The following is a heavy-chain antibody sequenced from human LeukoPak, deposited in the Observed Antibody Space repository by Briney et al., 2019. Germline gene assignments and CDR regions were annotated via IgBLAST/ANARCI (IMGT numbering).Heavy chain of an antibody. CDR1: RFTFSSYS. Sequence: GGSLRLSCAASRFTFSSYSMNWVRQAPGKGLEWVSSISSTGSYIYYADSVKGRFTISRDNAKNSVHLQMNSLRAEDTAVYYCARDSDYYDSSGYSDYWGQGTLVTVSS. J-gene: IGHJ4*02. CDR3: ARDSDYYDSSGYSDY. D-gene: IGHD3-22*01. CDR2: ISSTGSYI. V-gene: IGHV3-21*01.